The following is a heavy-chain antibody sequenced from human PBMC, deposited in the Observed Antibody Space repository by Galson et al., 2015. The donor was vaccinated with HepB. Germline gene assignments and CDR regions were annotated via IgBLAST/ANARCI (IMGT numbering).Heavy chain of an antibody. D-gene: IGHD3-3*01. CDR3: AHWIIGTTYYDFWSGYLTGWLDP. CDR1: GFSLSTSGVG. Sequence: PALVKPTQTLTLTCTFSGFSLSTSGVGVGWIRQPPGKALEWLALIYWNDDKRYSPSLKSRLTITKDTSKNQVVLTMTSMDPVDTATYYCAHWIIGTTYYDFWSGYLTGWLDPWGQGTLVTVSS. CDR2: IYWNDDK. J-gene: IGHJ5*02. V-gene: IGHV2-5*01.